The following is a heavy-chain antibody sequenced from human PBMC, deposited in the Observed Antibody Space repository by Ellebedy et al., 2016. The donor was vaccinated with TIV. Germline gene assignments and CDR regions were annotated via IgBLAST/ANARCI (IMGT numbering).Heavy chain of an antibody. D-gene: IGHD2-8*01. Sequence: MPSETLSLTCTVSGGSISNDDHFWSWIRQPPGKGLEWIGYIYYSGITHYKPSLKSRVTISVDTSKNQFSLKLSSVTAADTAAYYCARYNGPGGWFDPWGQGTLVTVSS. CDR3: ARYNGPGGWFDP. V-gene: IGHV4-30-4*01. CDR2: IYYSGIT. J-gene: IGHJ5*02. CDR1: GGSISNDDHF.